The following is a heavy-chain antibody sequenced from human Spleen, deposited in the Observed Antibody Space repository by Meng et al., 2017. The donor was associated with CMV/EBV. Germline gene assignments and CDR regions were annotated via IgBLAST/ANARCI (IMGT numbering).Heavy chain of an antibody. V-gene: IGHV4-59*01. J-gene: IGHJ4*02. D-gene: IGHD2-15*01. CDR2: IYYSGST. Sequence: GSLRLSCTVSRASISSYYWSWIRQPPGKGLEWIGYIYYSGSTNYNPSLKSRVSISVDTSKNQLSLRLNSVTAAATAVYYCARSGLLRFHYFDYWGQGALVTVSS. CDR3: ARSGLLRFHYFDY. CDR1: RASISSYY.